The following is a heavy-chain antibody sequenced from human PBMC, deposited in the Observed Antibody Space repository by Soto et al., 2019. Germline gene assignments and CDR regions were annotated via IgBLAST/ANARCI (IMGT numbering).Heavy chain of an antibody. CDR2: ISPYNGNT. Sequence: ASVKVSCKASGYTFTSYGISWVRQAPGQGLEWMGWISPYNGNTNYAQKLQGRVTMTTDTSTSTAYMELSSLRSDDTAVYYCARYVGGDSSSWYAVGLGYYYYGMDVWGQGTTVTVSS. CDR3: ARYVGGDSSSWYAVGLGYYYYGMDV. J-gene: IGHJ6*02. D-gene: IGHD6-13*01. CDR1: GYTFTSYG. V-gene: IGHV1-18*01.